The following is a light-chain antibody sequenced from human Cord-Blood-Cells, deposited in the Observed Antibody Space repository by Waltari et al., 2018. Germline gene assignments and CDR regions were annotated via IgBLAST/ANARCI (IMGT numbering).Light chain of an antibody. Sequence: QSALTQPAPVSGSPGQSITISCTGTSSDVGGYNYVPWYQQHPGKAPKLMIYEVSNRPSGVSNRFSGSKSGNTASLTISGLQAEDEADYYCSSYTSSSTKVFGGGTKLTVL. CDR3: SSYTSSSTKV. CDR1: SSDVGGYNY. CDR2: EVS. J-gene: IGLJ2*01. V-gene: IGLV2-14*01.